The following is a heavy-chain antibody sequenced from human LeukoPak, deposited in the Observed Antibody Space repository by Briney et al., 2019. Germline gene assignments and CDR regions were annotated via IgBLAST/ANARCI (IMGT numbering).Heavy chain of an antibody. D-gene: IGHD5-24*01. J-gene: IGHJ4*02. CDR2: IYYSGST. Sequence: PSETLSLTCTVSGGSISCYYWSWIRQPPGKGLEWIGYIYYSGSTNYSPSLKSRVTISVDTSKNQFSLKLSSVTAADTAVYYCARHRDGYHSDYWGQGTLVTVSS. CDR1: GGSISCYY. V-gene: IGHV4-59*08. CDR3: ARHRDGYHSDY.